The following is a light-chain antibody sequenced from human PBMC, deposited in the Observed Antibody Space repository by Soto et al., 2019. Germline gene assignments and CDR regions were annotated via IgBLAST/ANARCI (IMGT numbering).Light chain of an antibody. CDR2: GAS. J-gene: IGKJ4*01. V-gene: IGKV3D-20*02. CDR3: QQRGKWPELT. CDR1: QSVSSSY. Sequence: EIVLTQSPGTLSLSPGESATLSCRASQSVSSSYLAWYQQKPGQAPRLLIYGASRRAIGIPDRFSGSGSGTDFTLTISSLEPEDFAVYYCQQRGKWPELTFGGGTKVDIK.